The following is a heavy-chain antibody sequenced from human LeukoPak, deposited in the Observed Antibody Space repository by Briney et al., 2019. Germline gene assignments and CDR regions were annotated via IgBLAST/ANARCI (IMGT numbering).Heavy chain of an antibody. D-gene: IGHD7-27*01. Sequence: GRTVSLLCAVCGFLYSRYDMQWVRQARGKGLEGVAFIRYDGSNKYYADSVKGRFTISRDNSKNTLYLQMNSLRAEDAAVYYCAKKGHWGWAHFDYWGQGTLVTVSS. CDR3: AKKGHWGWAHFDY. CDR1: GFLYSRYD. J-gene: IGHJ4*02. V-gene: IGHV3-30*02. CDR2: IRYDGSNK.